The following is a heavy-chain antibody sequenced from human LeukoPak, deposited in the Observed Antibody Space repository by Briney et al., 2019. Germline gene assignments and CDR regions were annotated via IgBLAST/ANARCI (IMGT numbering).Heavy chain of an antibody. Sequence: ASVKVSCTASGYTFTGYYMHWVRQAPGQGLEWMGWINPNSGGTNYAQKFQGRVTMTRDTSISTAYMELSRLRSDDTAVYYCAKVAFWSGYWGPNWFDPWGQGTLVTVSS. CDR1: GYTFTGYY. J-gene: IGHJ5*02. D-gene: IGHD3-3*01. CDR3: AKVAFWSGYWGPNWFDP. V-gene: IGHV1-2*02. CDR2: INPNSGGT.